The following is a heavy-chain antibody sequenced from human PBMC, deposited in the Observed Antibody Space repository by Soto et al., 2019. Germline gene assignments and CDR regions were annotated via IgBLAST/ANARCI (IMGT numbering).Heavy chain of an antibody. CDR1: GFTFTNFW. Sequence: GGSLRLSCAASGFTFTNFWMTWVRQAPGKGLEWVANTKHDGSEIYYVDSVKGRFTISRDNAKNSLYLQMNSLRAEDTAVYYCARYSGSFSLDYWGQGTLVTVSS. CDR3: ARYSGSFSLDY. J-gene: IGHJ4*02. V-gene: IGHV3-7*01. CDR2: TKHDGSEI. D-gene: IGHD3-10*01.